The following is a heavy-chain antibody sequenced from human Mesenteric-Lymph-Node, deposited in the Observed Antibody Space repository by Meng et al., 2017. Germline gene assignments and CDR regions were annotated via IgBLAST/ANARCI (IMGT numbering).Heavy chain of an antibody. CDR2: IYYSGST. Sequence: QVQLQESGSGLVKPSQTLSLTLTVSGGSISSGGHSWSWIRQHPGKGLEWIAYIYYSGSTYYNPSLKSRVILSVDTSKNQFSLKLSSVTAADTAVYYCARVDSSGYFLDYWGQGTLVTVSS. CDR1: GGSISSGGHS. CDR3: ARVDSSGYFLDY. J-gene: IGHJ4*01. V-gene: IGHV4-31*03. D-gene: IGHD3-22*01.